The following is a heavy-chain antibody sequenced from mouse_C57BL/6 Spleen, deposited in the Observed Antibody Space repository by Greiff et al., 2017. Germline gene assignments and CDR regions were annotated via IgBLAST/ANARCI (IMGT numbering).Heavy chain of an antibody. Sequence: EVKLMESGGGLVKPGGSLKLSCAASGFTFSSYAMSWVRQTPEKRLEWVATISDGGSYTYYPDNVKGRFTISRDNAKNNLYLQMSHLKSEDTAMYYCARDADYYGSSYEAMDYWGQGTSVTVSS. CDR3: ARDADYYGSSYEAMDY. CDR2: ISDGGSYT. D-gene: IGHD1-1*01. V-gene: IGHV5-4*01. CDR1: GFTFSSYA. J-gene: IGHJ4*01.